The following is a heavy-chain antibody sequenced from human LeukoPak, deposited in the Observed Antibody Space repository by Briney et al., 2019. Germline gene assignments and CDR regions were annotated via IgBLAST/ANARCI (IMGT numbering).Heavy chain of an antibody. J-gene: IGHJ4*02. CDR3: AKSSGGGAMAPYYFDY. D-gene: IGHD3-16*01. Sequence: GGSLRLSCAASGFTFSRNSMNWVRQAPGKGLEWVSSISTSSSYIYYADSVKGRFTISRDNAKNSLYLQMNSLRAEDMALYYCAKSSGGGAMAPYYFDYWGQGTLVAVSS. CDR2: ISTSSSYI. V-gene: IGHV3-21*04. CDR1: GFTFSRNS.